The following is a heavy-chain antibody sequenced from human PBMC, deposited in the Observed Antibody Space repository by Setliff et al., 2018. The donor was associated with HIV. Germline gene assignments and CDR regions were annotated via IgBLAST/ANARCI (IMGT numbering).Heavy chain of an antibody. CDR3: ARVPYRSAWFSGGHDAFDV. CDR2: IIPIFGTA. D-gene: IGHD6-19*01. V-gene: IGHV1-69*05. CDR1: GGTFNNYA. J-gene: IGHJ3*01. Sequence: SVKVSCKASGGTFNNYALSWVRQAPGQGLEWMGGIIPIFGTANYAQKFQGRVTMTTDTSTSTVYMELRSLRSDDTAVYYCARVPYRSAWFSGGHDAFDVWGQGTMVTVSS.